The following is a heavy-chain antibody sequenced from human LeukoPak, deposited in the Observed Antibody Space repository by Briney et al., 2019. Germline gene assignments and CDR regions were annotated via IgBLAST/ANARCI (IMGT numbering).Heavy chain of an antibody. Sequence: GGSLKLTCAASGFTISGYWMHWVRKAPGKGLEWVSRISGDGSITAYADSVKGRFTISRDNAKNTLYLQMNSLRAEDTAVYYCARGRAGNYYNHNDYWGQGTLVTVSS. CDR1: GFTISGYW. J-gene: IGHJ4*01. D-gene: IGHD3-10*01. CDR2: ISGDGSIT. CDR3: ARGRAGNYYNHNDY. V-gene: IGHV3-74*01.